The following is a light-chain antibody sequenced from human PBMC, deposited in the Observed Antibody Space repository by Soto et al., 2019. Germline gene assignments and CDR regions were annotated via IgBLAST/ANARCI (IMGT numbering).Light chain of an antibody. CDR2: EVS. J-gene: IGLJ1*01. CDR3: SSYTSISTPYV. V-gene: IGLV2-14*01. CDR1: SSDVGGYNY. Sequence: QSALTQPASVSGSPGQSITISCTGTSSDVGGYNYVSWYQQHPGKAPKLMIYEVSNRPSGVSNRFSGSKSGNTASLTISGLPAEDEADYYCSSYTSISTPYVFGTGTKLTVL.